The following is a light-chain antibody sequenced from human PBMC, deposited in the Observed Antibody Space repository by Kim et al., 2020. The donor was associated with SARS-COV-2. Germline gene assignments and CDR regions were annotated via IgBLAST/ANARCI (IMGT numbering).Light chain of an antibody. Sequence: SAAIGDRGTITCRASQDISNYLAWCQQKPGKVPKRLIYAASSLQRGVPSRFSGSGSGTEFTLTSSSLQPEDCATCYCLQHKSYPYTFGEGTKLEI. V-gene: IGKV1-17*03. CDR1: QDISNY. CDR2: AAS. CDR3: LQHKSYPYT. J-gene: IGKJ2*01.